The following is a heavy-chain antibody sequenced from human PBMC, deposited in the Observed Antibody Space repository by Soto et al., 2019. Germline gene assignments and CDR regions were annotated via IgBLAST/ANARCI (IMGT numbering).Heavy chain of an antibody. Sequence: EVQLVESGGGLVQPGGSLRLSCEASGFTFRNYDMHWVRQGTGKGLEWVSGISAAGDPDYADSVEGRFTISRENAQNSFCLQMNSLRVCDTAVYYCARTDRDFYGLDVWGQGTTVIVSS. V-gene: IGHV3-13*05. CDR2: ISAAGDP. J-gene: IGHJ6*02. CDR1: GFTFRNYD. CDR3: ARTDRDFYGLDV.